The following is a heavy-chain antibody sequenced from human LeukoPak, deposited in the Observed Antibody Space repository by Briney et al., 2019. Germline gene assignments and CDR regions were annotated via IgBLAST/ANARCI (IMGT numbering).Heavy chain of an antibody. Sequence: SETLSLTCTVSGGSISSYYWSWIRQPPGKGLEWIGYIYYSGSTNYNPSLKSRVTISVDTSKNQFSLKLSSVTAADTAVYYCARRRSSTSANWFDPWGQGTLVTVSS. CDR3: ARRRSSTSANWFDP. D-gene: IGHD2-2*01. CDR2: IYYSGST. J-gene: IGHJ5*02. V-gene: IGHV4-59*01. CDR1: GGSISSYY.